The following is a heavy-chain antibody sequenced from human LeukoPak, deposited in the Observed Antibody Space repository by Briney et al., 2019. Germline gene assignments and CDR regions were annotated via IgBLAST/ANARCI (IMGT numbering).Heavy chain of an antibody. CDR1: GFTFSHFD. V-gene: IGHV3-23*01. Sequence: GGSLRLSCAASGFTFSHFDMSWVRPAPGKGLEWVSSINTSDGSTYYADSLQGRFTISRDNSKNTLHLQLNNVRAEDTALYYCMKLPTMIIVIDTDFEYWGQGAQVTVSS. CDR3: MKLPTMIIVIDTDFEY. D-gene: IGHD2-21*01. CDR2: INTSDGST. J-gene: IGHJ4*02.